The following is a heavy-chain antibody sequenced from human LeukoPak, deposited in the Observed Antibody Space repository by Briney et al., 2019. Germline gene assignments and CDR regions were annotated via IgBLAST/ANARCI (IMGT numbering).Heavy chain of an antibody. V-gene: IGHV4-4*07. CDR2: VYTSGST. CDR3: ARGCSGGSCYYRY. Sequence: PSETLSLTCTVSGGSISSYYWSWIRQPAGKALEWIGRVYTSGSTNYNPSLKSRVTMSVDTSKNQISLKLSSVTAADTAVYYCARGCSGGSCYYRYWGQGTLVTVSS. CDR1: GGSISSYY. D-gene: IGHD2-15*01. J-gene: IGHJ4*02.